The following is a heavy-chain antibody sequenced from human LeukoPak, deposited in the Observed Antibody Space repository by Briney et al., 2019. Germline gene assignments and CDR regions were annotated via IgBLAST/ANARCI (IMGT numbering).Heavy chain of an antibody. J-gene: IGHJ4*02. CDR2: IKQDGSEK. V-gene: IGHV3-7*03. CDR1: GFTFSSYW. CDR3: ARGQTTVTN. Sequence: GGPLRLSCAASGFTFSSYWMSWVRQAPGKGLEWVANIKQDGSEKYYVDSVKGRFTISRDNAKNSLYLQMNSLRAGDTAVYFCARGQTTVTNWGQGTLVTVSS. D-gene: IGHD4-17*01.